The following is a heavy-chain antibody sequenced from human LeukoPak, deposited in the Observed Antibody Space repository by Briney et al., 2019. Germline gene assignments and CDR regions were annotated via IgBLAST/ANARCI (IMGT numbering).Heavy chain of an antibody. CDR3: AKDSIFGVVSECYLDY. Sequence: KPGGSLRLSCAASGFTFSDYYMSWIRQAPGKGLEWVSYISSSGSTIYYADSVKGRFTISRDNSKNTLYLQMNSLRAEDTAVYYCAKDSIFGVVSECYLDYWGQGTLVTVSS. CDR2: ISSSGSTI. CDR1: GFTFSDYY. J-gene: IGHJ4*02. V-gene: IGHV3-11*01. D-gene: IGHD3-3*01.